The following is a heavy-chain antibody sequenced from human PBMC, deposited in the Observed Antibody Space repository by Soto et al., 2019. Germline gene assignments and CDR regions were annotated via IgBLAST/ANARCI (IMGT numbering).Heavy chain of an antibody. V-gene: IGHV1-18*01. D-gene: IGHD6-6*01. J-gene: IGHJ4*02. CDR2: ISAYNGNT. CDR1: GYTFTSYG. Sequence: ASVKVSCKASGYTFTSYGISWVRQARGQGLEWMGWISAYNGNTNYAQKLQGRVTMTTDTCTSTAYMELRSLRSDDTAVYYCARDHSSSSRPQPIDYWGQGTLVTVSS. CDR3: ARDHSSSSRPQPIDY.